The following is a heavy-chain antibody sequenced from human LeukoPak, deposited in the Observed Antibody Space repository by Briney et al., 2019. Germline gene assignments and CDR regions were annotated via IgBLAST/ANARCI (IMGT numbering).Heavy chain of an antibody. V-gene: IGHV4-39*01. CDR1: GGSISSYY. J-gene: IGHJ4*02. CDR2: IYYSGST. CDR3: ARHSVFLGGDY. D-gene: IGHD3-10*01. Sequence: PSETLSLTCTVSGGSISSYYWGWIRQPPGKGLEWIGSIYYSGSTYYNPSLKSRVTISVDTSKNQFSLKLSSVTAADTAVYYCARHSVFLGGDYWGQGTLVTVSS.